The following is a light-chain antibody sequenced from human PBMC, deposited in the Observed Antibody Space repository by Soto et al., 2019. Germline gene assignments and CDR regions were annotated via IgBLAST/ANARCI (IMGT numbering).Light chain of an antibody. CDR3: QSYDSSLSGSV. CDR2: DVT. CDR1: SSDVGGYDY. Sequence: QSALTQPASVSGSPGQSVTISCTGTSSDVGGYDYVSWYQHHPGKAPKLVIYDVTYRPSGVSDRFSGSKSANTASLTISGLQAEDEADYYCQSYDSSLSGSVFGGGTKLTVL. J-gene: IGLJ2*01. V-gene: IGLV2-14*01.